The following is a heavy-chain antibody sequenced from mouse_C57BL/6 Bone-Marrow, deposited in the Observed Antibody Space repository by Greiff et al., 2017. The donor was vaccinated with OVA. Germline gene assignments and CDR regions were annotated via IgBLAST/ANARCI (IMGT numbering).Heavy chain of an antibody. V-gene: IGHV5-12*01. Sequence: EVKVVESGGGLVQPGGSLKLSCAASGFTFSDYYMYWVRQTPEKRLEWVAYISNGGGSTYYPDTVKGRFTISRDNAKNTLYLQMSRLKSEDTDMYYCARSPYYYGSMDYWGQGTSVTVSS. CDR1: GFTFSDYY. CDR2: ISNGGGST. CDR3: ARSPYYYGSMDY. J-gene: IGHJ4*01. D-gene: IGHD1-1*01.